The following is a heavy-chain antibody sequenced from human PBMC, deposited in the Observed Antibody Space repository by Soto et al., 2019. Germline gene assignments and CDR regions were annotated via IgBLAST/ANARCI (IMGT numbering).Heavy chain of an antibody. V-gene: IGHV4-59*01. D-gene: IGHD3-9*01. CDR1: GGSISSYY. CDR3: AREKSDILTGYPNWFDP. Sequence: PSETLSLTCTVSGGSISSYYWSWIRQPPGKGLEWIGYIHYSGSTNYNPSLKSRVTISVDTSKNQFSLKLSSVTAADTAVYYCAREKSDILTGYPNWFDPWGQGTLVTVS. CDR2: IHYSGST. J-gene: IGHJ5*02.